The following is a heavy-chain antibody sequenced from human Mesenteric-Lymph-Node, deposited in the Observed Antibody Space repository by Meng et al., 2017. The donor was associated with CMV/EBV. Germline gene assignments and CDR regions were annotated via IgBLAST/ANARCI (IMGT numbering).Heavy chain of an antibody. V-gene: IGHV3-30*02. J-gene: IGHJ6*02. D-gene: IGHD1-20*01. CDR3: AKSNWNYDYYGMDV. Sequence: GGSLRLSCVVSGFSINKYGIHWVRQTPGKGLEWVAFIRYDGNNQYYTDSVKGRFTISRDNSKNTLYLQMNSLRAEDTAVYYCAKSNWNYDYYGMDVWGQGTTVTVSS. CDR2: IRYDGNNQ. CDR1: GFSINKYG.